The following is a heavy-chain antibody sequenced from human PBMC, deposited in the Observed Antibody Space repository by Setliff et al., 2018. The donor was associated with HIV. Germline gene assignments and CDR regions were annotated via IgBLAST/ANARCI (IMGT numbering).Heavy chain of an antibody. CDR3: ATSRGGYYDARY. CDR1: GVSIGSHY. D-gene: IGHD3-3*01. V-gene: IGHV4-59*11. CDR2: IYYRVNT. Sequence: PSETLSLTCAVSGVSIGSHYWTWIRQPPGKGLEWIGFIYYRVNTNSNPSLKSRVFISVDTSKNQFSLRLSSVTAADTAVYFCATSRGGYYDARYWGQGTLVTVSS. J-gene: IGHJ4*02.